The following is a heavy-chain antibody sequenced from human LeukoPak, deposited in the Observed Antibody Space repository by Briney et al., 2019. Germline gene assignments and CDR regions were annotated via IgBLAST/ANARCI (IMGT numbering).Heavy chain of an antibody. J-gene: IGHJ6*02. D-gene: IGHD2-15*01. CDR1: GGSFSGYY. CDR2: INHSGST. Sequence: SETLSLTCAVYGGSFSGYYWSWIRQPPGKGLEWIGEINHSGSTNYNPSLKSRVTISVDTSKNRFSLKLSSVTAADTAVYYCARLPRGLAYYYYGMDVWGQGTTVTVSS. CDR3: ARLPRGLAYYYYGMDV. V-gene: IGHV4-34*01.